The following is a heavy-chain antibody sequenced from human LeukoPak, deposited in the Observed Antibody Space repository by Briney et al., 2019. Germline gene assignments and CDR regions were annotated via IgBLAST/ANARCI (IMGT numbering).Heavy chain of an antibody. CDR1: GFTFDDYA. CDR3: AKAVSQWFGESNWFDP. Sequence: GGSLRLSCAASGFTFDDYAMHWVRQAPGKGLEWVSGISWNSGSIGYADSVKGRFTISRDNAKNSLYLQMNSLRAEDTALYYCAKAVSQWFGESNWFDPRGQGTLVTVSS. CDR2: ISWNSGSI. J-gene: IGHJ5*02. D-gene: IGHD3-10*01. V-gene: IGHV3-9*01.